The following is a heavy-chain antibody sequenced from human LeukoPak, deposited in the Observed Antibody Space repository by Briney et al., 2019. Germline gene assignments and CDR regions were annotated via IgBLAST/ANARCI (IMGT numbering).Heavy chain of an antibody. J-gene: IGHJ4*02. Sequence: PSETLSLTCTVSGGSISSYYWSWIRQPPGKGLEWIGYIYYSGSTNYNPSLKSRVTISVDTSKNQFSLKLSSVTAADTAVYYWARGDYYGSEVYFDYWGQGTLVTVSS. CDR2: IYYSGST. CDR1: GGSISSYY. D-gene: IGHD3-10*01. CDR3: ARGDYYGSEVYFDY. V-gene: IGHV4-59*01.